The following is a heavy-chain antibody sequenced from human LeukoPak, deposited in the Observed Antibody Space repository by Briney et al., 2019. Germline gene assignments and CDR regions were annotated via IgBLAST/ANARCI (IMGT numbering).Heavy chain of an antibody. CDR3: ARDNFDKQWLPSFFRYFDY. J-gene: IGHJ4*02. CDR1: GFTYSSYA. CDR2: ISYDGSNK. D-gene: IGHD6-19*01. Sequence: GGSLRLSCAASGFTYSSYAMHWVRQAPGKGLEWVAVISYDGSNKYYADSVKGRFTISRDNSKNTLYLQMNSLRAEDTAVYYCARDNFDKQWLPSFFRYFDYWGQGTLVTVSS. V-gene: IGHV3-30-3*01.